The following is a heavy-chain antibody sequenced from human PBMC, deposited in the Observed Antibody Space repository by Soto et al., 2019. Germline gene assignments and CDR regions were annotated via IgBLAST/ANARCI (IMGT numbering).Heavy chain of an antibody. D-gene: IGHD3-10*01. CDR3: AREVGYYNADSRNLYFDY. J-gene: IGHJ4*02. CDR1: GGAFSGYY. CDR2: INHTGDT. V-gene: IGHV4-34*01. Sequence: SGTLSLTCAVSGGAFSGYYWSWVRQTPGKGLEWIGDINHTGDTNYNPSLKSRVMISVDTAKTQFSLNVTSVTAAHQAVYYCAREVGYYNADSRNLYFDYWGPGTLVT.